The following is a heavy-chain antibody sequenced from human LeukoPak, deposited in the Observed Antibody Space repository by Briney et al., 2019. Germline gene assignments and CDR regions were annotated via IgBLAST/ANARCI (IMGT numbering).Heavy chain of an antibody. J-gene: IGHJ3*02. CDR3: ARSSGNSGILHAFDI. CDR2: VNSGYNT. D-gene: IGHD1-26*01. Sequence: SGGSLRLSCAASGFTFSNYAMIWVRQVPGKGLEWVSGVNSGYNTHYADSVKGQFTISRDNSKNTLYLQMNSLRAEDTAVYYCARSSGNSGILHAFDIWGQGTMVTVSS. CDR1: GFTFSNYA. V-gene: IGHV3-23*01.